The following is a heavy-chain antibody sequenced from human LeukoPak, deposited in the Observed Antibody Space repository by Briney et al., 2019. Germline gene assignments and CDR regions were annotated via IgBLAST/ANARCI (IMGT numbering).Heavy chain of an antibody. CDR2: INNNGGST. V-gene: IGHV3-64*04. J-gene: IGHJ6*03. Sequence: PGGSLRLSCAASGFTFSSYAMHWVRQAPGKGLQYVSAINNNGGSTYYANSVKGRFTISRDNAKSSLYLQMNSLRDEDTAVYYCARDPYSGSYGDYYYYYMDVWGKGTTVTISS. CDR1: GFTFSSYA. CDR3: ARDPYSGSYGDYYYYYMDV. D-gene: IGHD1-26*01.